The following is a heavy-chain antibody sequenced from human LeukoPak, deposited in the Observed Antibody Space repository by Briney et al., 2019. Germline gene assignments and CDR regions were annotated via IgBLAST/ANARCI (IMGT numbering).Heavy chain of an antibody. J-gene: IGHJ4*02. CDR2: INPNSGGT. V-gene: IGHV1-2*02. CDR3: ARSKTYIVGATDY. Sequence: ASVKVSCKASGYTFTGYYMHWVRQAPGQGLEWMGWINPNSGGTNYAQKFQGRVTRTRDTSISTAYMELSRLRSDDTAVYYCARSKTYIVGATDYWGQGTLVTVSS. CDR1: GYTFTGYY. D-gene: IGHD1-26*01.